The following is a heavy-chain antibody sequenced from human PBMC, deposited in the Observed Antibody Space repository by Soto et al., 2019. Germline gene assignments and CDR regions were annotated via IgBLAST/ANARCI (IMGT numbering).Heavy chain of an antibody. D-gene: IGHD3-10*01. CDR1: GGSISSGDYY. CDR2: IYYSGST. CDR3: ARDVKSLWFGEYYNWFDP. J-gene: IGHJ5*02. Sequence: PSETLSLTXTVSGGSISSGDYYWSWIRQPPGKGLEWIGYIYYSGSTYYNPSLKSRVTISVDTSKNQFSLKLSSVTAADTAVYYCARDVKSLWFGEYYNWFDPWGQGTLVTVSS. V-gene: IGHV4-30-4*01.